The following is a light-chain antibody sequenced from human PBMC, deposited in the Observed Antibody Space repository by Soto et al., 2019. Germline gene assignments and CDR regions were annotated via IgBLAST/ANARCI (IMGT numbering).Light chain of an antibody. J-gene: IGKJ1*01. CDR1: QSVTNNY. Sequence: EIVLKQSPGTLSLSPGERATLSCRASQSVTNNYLAWYQQKPGQAPRLLIYGASSRATGIPDRFSGSGSGTDFTLTISRLEPEDFAVYYCQQYGASQTFGQGTKLEIK. CDR3: QQYGASQT. V-gene: IGKV3-20*01. CDR2: GAS.